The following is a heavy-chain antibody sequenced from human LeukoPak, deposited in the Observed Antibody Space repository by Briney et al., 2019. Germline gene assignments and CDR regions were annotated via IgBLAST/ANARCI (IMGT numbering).Heavy chain of an antibody. J-gene: IGHJ4*02. CDR2: INPNSGGT. CDR1: GYTFTGYY. V-gene: IGHV1-2*04. D-gene: IGHD3-22*01. CDR3: ARGDYYDSSGYYYYSPFDY. Sequence: ASVKVSCKASGYTFTGYYMHWVRQAPGQGLEWMGWINPNSGGTNYAQKFQGWVTMTRDTSISTAYMELSRLRSDDTAVYYCARGDYYDSSGYYYYSPFDYWGQGTLVTVSS.